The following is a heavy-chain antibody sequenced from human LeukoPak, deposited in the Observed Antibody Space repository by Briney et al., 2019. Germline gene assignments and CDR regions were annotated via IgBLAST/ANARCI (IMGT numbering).Heavy chain of an antibody. CDR2: IYPGDSDT. V-gene: IGHV5-51*01. J-gene: IGHJ4*02. CDR3: ARSYSSSSRGLVE. CDR1: GYSFTSYW. D-gene: IGHD6-6*01. Sequence: GESLKISCKGSGYSFTSYWIGWVRQMPGKGLERMGIIYPGDSDTRYSPSFQGQVTISADKSISTAYLQWSSLKASDTAMYYCARSYSSSSRGLVEWGQGTLVTVSS.